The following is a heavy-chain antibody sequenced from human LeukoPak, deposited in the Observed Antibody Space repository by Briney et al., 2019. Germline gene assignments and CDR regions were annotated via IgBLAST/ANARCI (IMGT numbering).Heavy chain of an antibody. D-gene: IGHD5-24*01. CDR1: GGSISSSSYY. V-gene: IGHV4-39*01. J-gene: IGHJ4*02. Sequence: SETLSLTCTVSGGSISSSSYYWGWIRQPPGKGLEWIGSIYYSGSTYYNPSLKSRVTISVDTSKNQFSLKLSSVTAADTAVYYCARQDRTDGSNYWGQGTLVTVSS. CDR2: IYYSGST. CDR3: ARQDRTDGSNY.